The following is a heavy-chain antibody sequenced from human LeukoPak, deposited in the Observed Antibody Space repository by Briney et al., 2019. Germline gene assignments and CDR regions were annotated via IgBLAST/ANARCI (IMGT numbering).Heavy chain of an antibody. CDR2: IDPSDSYT. D-gene: IGHD3-22*01. CDR1: GYSFTSYW. CDR3: AKVVNETPLLSVNFDG. V-gene: IGHV5-10-1*01. Sequence: GESLKISCKGSGYSFTSYWISWVRQMPGKGLEWMGRIDPSDSYTNYSPSFQGRVTISADKSISTAYLQWSHLKASGTAIYYCAKVVNETPLLSVNFDGWGQGTLVTVSS. J-gene: IGHJ4*02.